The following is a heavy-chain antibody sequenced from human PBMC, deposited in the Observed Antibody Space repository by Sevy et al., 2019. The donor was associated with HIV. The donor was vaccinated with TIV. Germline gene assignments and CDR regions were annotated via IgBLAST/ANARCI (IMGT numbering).Heavy chain of an antibody. CDR2: IYYNGHI. CDR1: GGSITSLY. D-gene: IGHD2-8*01. CDR3: ASEYAWGGGYS. V-gene: IGHV4-59*11. J-gene: IGHJ4*02. Sequence: SESLSLTCTVSGGSITSLYWNCIRQPPGKGLEWIANIYYNGHINYNPSLKSRVTLSLDTSKNQFSLRLSSVTAADTAMYYCASEYAWGGGYSWGQGTLVPVSS.